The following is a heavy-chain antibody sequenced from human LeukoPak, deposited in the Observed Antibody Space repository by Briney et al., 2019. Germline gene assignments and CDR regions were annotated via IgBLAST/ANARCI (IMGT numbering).Heavy chain of an antibody. CDR2: ISAYNGNT. D-gene: IGHD3-10*02. CDR1: GYTFTSYG. V-gene: IGHV1-18*01. J-gene: IGHJ6*02. CDR3: AREDVRGYSLSGMGV. Sequence: GASVKVSCKASGYTFTSYGISWVRQAPGQGLEWMGWISAYNGNTNYAQKLQGRVTMTTDTSTSTAYMELRSLRSDDTAVYYCAREDVRGYSLSGMGVWGQGTTVTVSS.